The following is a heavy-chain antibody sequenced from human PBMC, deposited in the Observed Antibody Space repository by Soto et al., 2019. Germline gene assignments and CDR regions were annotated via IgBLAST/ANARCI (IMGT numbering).Heavy chain of an antibody. CDR3: TTGSVEGI. J-gene: IGHJ6*02. CDR2: MKTSAGGGAT. Sequence: EVQLVESAGGLVKPGGSLRLSCVASGFSFNEAWMNWVRQSPGQGLEWVGRMKTSAGGGATNYAAPVQGRFTISRDDSNTTLYLHMNSLRTEDTAIYYCTTGSVEGIWGQGTTVIVSS. CDR1: GFSFNEAW. V-gene: IGHV3-15*07. D-gene: IGHD2-15*01.